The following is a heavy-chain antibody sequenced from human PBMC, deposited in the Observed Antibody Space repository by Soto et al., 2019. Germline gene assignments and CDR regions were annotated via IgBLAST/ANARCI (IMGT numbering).Heavy chain of an antibody. D-gene: IGHD1-7*01. Sequence: GGSLRLSCAVSGFTVSSNYMSWVRQAPGKGLEWASVVYIGGGTYYADSVKGRFTISRDNSKNTLYLQMNSLRAEDTAVYYCARSATTWDFDYWGQGTLVTVSS. V-gene: IGHV3-66*01. CDR2: VYIGGGT. CDR1: GFTVSSNY. J-gene: IGHJ4*02. CDR3: ARSATTWDFDY.